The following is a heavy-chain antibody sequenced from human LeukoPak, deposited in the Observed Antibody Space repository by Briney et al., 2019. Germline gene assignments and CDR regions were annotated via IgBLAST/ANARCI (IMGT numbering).Heavy chain of an antibody. CDR2: IKQDGGEK. D-gene: IGHD2-15*01. V-gene: IGHV3-7*01. Sequence: GRSLRLSCVASGFAFSSYWMSWVRQAPGKGLEWVANIKQDGGEKYYVDSVKGRFTISRDNAKNSLFLQMNSLRVEDTAVYYCARLGGSCYTYWGQGTLVTVSS. J-gene: IGHJ4*02. CDR1: GFAFSSYW. CDR3: ARLGGSCYTY.